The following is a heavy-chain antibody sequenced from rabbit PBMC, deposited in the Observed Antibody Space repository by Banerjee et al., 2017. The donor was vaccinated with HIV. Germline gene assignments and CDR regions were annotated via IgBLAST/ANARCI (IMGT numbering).Heavy chain of an antibody. CDR1: GFTLSGYW. CDR3: ARSAGSSDRFNL. CDR2: IYTGSGST. D-gene: IGHD8-1*01. J-gene: IGHJ4*01. Sequence: QEQLEESGGDLVKPEGSLTLSCKTSGFTLSGYWMCWVRQAPGKGLEWIGCIYTGSGSTYYASWAKGRFTSSKASSTTVTLQMTSLTAADTATYFCARSAGSSDRFNLWGPGTLVTVS. V-gene: IGHV1S45*01.